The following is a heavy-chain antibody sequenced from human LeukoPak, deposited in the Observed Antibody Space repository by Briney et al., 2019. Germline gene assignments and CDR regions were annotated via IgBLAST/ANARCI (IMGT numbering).Heavy chain of an antibody. J-gene: IGHJ3*01. CDR3: ARNYYDSSGYPRGAFDV. V-gene: IGHV3-30*01. D-gene: IGHD3-22*01. CDR1: GFTFSSYA. Sequence: LAGRSLRLSCAASGFTFSSYAMHWVRQAPGKGLEWVAVISYDGSNKYYADSVKGRFTISRDNSKNTLCLQMNSLRAEDTAVYYCARNYYDSSGYPRGAFDVWGQGTMVTVSS. CDR2: ISYDGSNK.